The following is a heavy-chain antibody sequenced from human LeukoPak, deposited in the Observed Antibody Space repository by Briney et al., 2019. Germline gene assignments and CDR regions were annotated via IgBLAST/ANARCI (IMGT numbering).Heavy chain of an antibody. Sequence: GGSLRLSCAASGFTFSLYTMNWVRQAPGKGLEWVSSISDSSSYIYYADSVKGRFTISRDNAKNSLYLQMNSLTADDPAVYYCARDLHYYDPTENASWGQGTLVTVSS. J-gene: IGHJ5*02. CDR1: GFTFSLYT. CDR3: ARDLHYYDPTENAS. CDR2: ISDSSSYI. D-gene: IGHD3-22*01. V-gene: IGHV3-21*01.